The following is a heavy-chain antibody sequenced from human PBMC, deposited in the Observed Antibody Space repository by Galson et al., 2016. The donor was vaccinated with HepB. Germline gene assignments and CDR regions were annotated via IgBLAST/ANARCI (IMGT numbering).Heavy chain of an antibody. J-gene: IGHJ4*02. D-gene: IGHD3-3*01. CDR3: TSLTIFGVVTNY. V-gene: IGHV3-73*01. CDR2: IRSKANNYAT. CDR1: GFTFSGSA. Sequence: LRLSCAASGFTFSGSAMHWVRQASGKGLEWVGRIRSKANNYATAYAASVKGRFTISRDDSKNTAYLQMNSLKTEVTAVYYCTSLTIFGVVTNYWGQGTLVTVSS.